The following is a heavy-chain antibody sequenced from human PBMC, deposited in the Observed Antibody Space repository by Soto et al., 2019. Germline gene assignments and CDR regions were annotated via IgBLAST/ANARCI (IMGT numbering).Heavy chain of an antibody. D-gene: IGHD4-4*01. CDR1: GFTFSSYA. V-gene: IGHV3-30-3*01. CDR3: ARDYDVTTVLDYYYYGMDV. J-gene: IGHJ6*02. Sequence: QVQLVESGGGVVQPGRSLRLSCAASGFTFSSYAMHWVRQAPGKGLEWVAVISYDGSNKYYADSVKGRFTISRDNSKNTLYLQMNSLRAEDTAVYYCARDYDVTTVLDYYYYGMDVWGQGTTVTVSS. CDR2: ISYDGSNK.